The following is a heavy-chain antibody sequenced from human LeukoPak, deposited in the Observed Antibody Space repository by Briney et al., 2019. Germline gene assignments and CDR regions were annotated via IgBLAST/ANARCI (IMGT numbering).Heavy chain of an antibody. D-gene: IGHD6-19*01. CDR3: ERDPSEYEWQRGWYRDF. CDR1: GFPFSSYA. J-gene: IGHJ4*02. Sequence: GGSLRLSCAASGFPFSSYAMSWVRQAPGKGLEWVSGVSGSGGSTYDADSVKGRFTISRDKSKNTLYLQMNSLRVEGTTVYYCERDPSEYEWQRGWYRDFWGQGSQVTVSS. V-gene: IGHV3-23*01. CDR2: VSGSGGST.